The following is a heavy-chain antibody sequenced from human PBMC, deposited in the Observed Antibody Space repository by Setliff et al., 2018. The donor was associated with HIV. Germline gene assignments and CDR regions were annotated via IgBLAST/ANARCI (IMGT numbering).Heavy chain of an antibody. CDR2: IHTTGRT. V-gene: IGHV4-61*09. D-gene: IGHD3-16*01. CDR1: GDSISSGSCY. CDR3: ARRTFGSGRLDP. Sequence: SETLSLTCSVSGDSISSGSCYWSWIRLPAGKGLEWIGQIHTTGRTNYNPALESRLTISKDTSKNQFTLKLNSVTATDTAVYYCARRTFGSGRLDPWGQGTLVTVSS. J-gene: IGHJ5*02.